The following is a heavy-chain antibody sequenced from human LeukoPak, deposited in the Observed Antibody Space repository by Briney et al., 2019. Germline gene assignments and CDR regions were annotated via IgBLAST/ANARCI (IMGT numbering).Heavy chain of an antibody. J-gene: IGHJ3*02. V-gene: IGHV4-39*07. CDR2: IYYREII. CDR3: ARGLSTVTTAFDI. CDR1: GGSISSSDYY. Sequence: SEPLSLTCTVSGGSISSSDYYWGWIRQPPGKGLEWIGSIYYREIIYYNPSLKSRVTISVDTSKNQFSLKLSFVAAADTAVYYCARGLSTVTTAFDIWGQGTMVTVSS. D-gene: IGHD4-17*01.